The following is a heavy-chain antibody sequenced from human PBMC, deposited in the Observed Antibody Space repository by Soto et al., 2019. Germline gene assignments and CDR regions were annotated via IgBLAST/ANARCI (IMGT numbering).Heavy chain of an antibody. D-gene: IGHD3-22*01. V-gene: IGHV3-30-3*01. J-gene: IGHJ4*02. CDR3: ARERAVAGSFDPDYYYDSRDNQPGDY. CDR1: GFTFSSYA. CDR2: ISYDGTNK. Sequence: GGSLRLSCAASGFTFSSYAMHWVRQAPGKGLEWVAVISYDGTNKYYADSVKGRFTISRDNSKNTLYLQMNSLRAEDTAVYYCARERAVAGSFDPDYYYDSRDNQPGDYWGQGTLVTVSS.